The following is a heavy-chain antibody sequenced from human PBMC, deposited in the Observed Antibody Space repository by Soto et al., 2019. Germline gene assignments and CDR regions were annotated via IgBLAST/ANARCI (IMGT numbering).Heavy chain of an antibody. CDR1: GFTVSSNY. Sequence: HPGGSLRLSCAASGFTVSSNYMSWVRQAPGKGLEWGSVIYSGGSTYYADSVKGRFTISRDNSKNTLYLQMNSLRAEDTAVYYCASAYYDFWSGPPRGVSNPHRPTYYYYGMDVWGQGTTVTV. V-gene: IGHV3-53*01. J-gene: IGHJ6*02. CDR2: IYSGGST. CDR3: ASAYYDFWSGPPRGVSNPHRPTYYYYGMDV. D-gene: IGHD3-3*01.